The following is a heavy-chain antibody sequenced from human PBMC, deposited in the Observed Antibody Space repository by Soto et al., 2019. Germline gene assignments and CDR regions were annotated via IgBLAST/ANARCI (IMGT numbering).Heavy chain of an antibody. Sequence: DVRLLESGGGLVQPGGSLRLSCAASGFTFSSYSMSWVRQAPGKGLEWVSTIGTSASTYYGDSVRGRFTISRDNSRNTLYLLMNSLRAEDTAVYYCADLSRYCTSSNCDWGQGTRVTVSS. CDR2: IGTSAST. D-gene: IGHD2-2*01. J-gene: IGHJ4*02. CDR1: GFTFSSYS. CDR3: ADLSRYCTSSNCD. V-gene: IGHV3-23*01.